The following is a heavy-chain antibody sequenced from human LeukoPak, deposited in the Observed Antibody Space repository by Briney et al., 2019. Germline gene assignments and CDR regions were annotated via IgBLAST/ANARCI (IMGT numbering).Heavy chain of an antibody. D-gene: IGHD3-22*01. CDR2: IYYRGST. Sequence: PSETPSLTCTVSGGSISSSSYYWGWIRQPPGKGLEWIGSIYYRGSTYYNPSLKSRVTISVDTSKNQFSLKLSSVTAADTAVYYCARHEITMIVVVITRHAFDIWGQGTMVTVSS. CDR1: GGSISSSSYY. V-gene: IGHV4-39*01. J-gene: IGHJ3*02. CDR3: ARHEITMIVVVITRHAFDI.